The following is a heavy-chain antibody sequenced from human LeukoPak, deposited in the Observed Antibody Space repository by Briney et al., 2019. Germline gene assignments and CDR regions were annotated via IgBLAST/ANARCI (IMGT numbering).Heavy chain of an antibody. D-gene: IGHD2-2*01. CDR1: GLTFSSYW. J-gene: IGHJ6*03. V-gene: IGHV3-7*01. CDR2: IKQDGSEK. CDR3: ARGAGYCSSTTCSDYYYMDV. Sequence: GGSLRLSRAASGLTFSSYWMSWVRQAPGKGLEWVANIKQDGSEKYYVESVKSRFTISRDNAKNSLYLQMNSLRAEDTAVYYCARGAGYCSSTTCSDYYYMDVWGKGTTVTVSS.